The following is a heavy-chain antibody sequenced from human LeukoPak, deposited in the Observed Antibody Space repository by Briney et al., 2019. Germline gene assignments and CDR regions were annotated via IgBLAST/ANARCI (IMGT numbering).Heavy chain of an antibody. CDR2: IYYSGST. CDR1: SYSISSGYY. J-gene: IGHJ4*02. Sequence: SETLSLTCTVSSYSISSGYYWGWIRQPPGKGLEWIGYIYYSGSTNYNPSLKSRVTISVDTSKNQFSLKLSSVTAADTAVYYCARGQGRDGYLFDYWGQGTLVTVSS. D-gene: IGHD5-24*01. CDR3: ARGQGRDGYLFDY. V-gene: IGHV4-38-2*02.